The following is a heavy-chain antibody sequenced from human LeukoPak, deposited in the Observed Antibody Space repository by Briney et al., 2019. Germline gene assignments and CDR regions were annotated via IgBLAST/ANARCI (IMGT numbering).Heavy chain of an antibody. Sequence: SVKVSCKASEGTFSSYAISWVRQAPGQGLEWMGGIIPIFGTANYAQKFQGRVTITADESTSTAYMELSSLRSEDTAVYYCARGTEPRYQLLLFWGQGTLVTVSS. D-gene: IGHD2-2*01. CDR2: IIPIFGTA. V-gene: IGHV1-69*13. J-gene: IGHJ4*02. CDR1: EGTFSSYA. CDR3: ARGTEPRYQLLLF.